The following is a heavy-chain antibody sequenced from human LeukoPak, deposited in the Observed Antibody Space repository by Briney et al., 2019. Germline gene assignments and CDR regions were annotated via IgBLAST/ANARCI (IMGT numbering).Heavy chain of an antibody. D-gene: IGHD6-19*01. CDR3: ASEGWAERYFDF. J-gene: IGHJ4*02. CDR2: IKQDGSEK. V-gene: IGHV3-7*01. Sequence: GGSLRLSCAASGFTFSTYWMSWVCQAPRKGLEWVANIKQDGSEKYYVDSVKGRFTISRDNAKNSLYLQINSLRAEDTAVYYCASEGWAERYFDFWGQGTLVTVSS. CDR1: GFTFSTYW.